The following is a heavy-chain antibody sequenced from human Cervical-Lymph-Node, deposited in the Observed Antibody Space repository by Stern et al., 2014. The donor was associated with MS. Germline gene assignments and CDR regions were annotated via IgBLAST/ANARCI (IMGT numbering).Heavy chain of an antibody. CDR2: INANCGTM. CDR3: VRVRGCFIDYFRFDY. J-gene: IGHJ4*02. V-gene: IGHV3-48*02. D-gene: IGHD3-16*01. Sequence: EVQLVESGGGLVQPGGSLRLSCAASGFNFSTYIMNWVRQAPGKGLELVSFINANCGTMEYADSVKGRFTISRDNAKTSLYLEMNSLRDEDTAIYYYVRVRGCFIDYFRFDYWGQGTLVTVSS. CDR1: GFNFSTYI.